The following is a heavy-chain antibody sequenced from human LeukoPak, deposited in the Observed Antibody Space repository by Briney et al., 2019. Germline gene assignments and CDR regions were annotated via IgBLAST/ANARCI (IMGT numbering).Heavy chain of an antibody. J-gene: IGHJ3*02. Sequence: GGSLRLSCAASGFTFTNYVMNWVRQAPGKGLEWVSSITGTADKTYDADSVKGRFTISRDNSKNTLSLQMSSLRVEDTAIYYCARKGGSRGWGAFDIWGQGTIVTVSS. V-gene: IGHV3-23*01. CDR2: ITGTADKT. CDR3: ARKGGSRGWGAFDI. D-gene: IGHD6-19*01. CDR1: GFTFTNYV.